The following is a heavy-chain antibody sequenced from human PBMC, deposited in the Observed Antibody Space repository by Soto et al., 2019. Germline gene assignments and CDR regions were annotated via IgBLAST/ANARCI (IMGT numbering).Heavy chain of an antibody. Sequence: QLQLQESGSGLVKPSQTLSLTCAVSGGSISSGGYSWSWIRQPPGKGLEWIGYIYHSGSTYYNPSLKSRVTISVDRSKNQFSLKLSSVTAADTAVYYCVRGYWEARVNWFDPWGQGTLVTVSS. J-gene: IGHJ5*02. D-gene: IGHD1-26*01. CDR2: IYHSGST. CDR1: GGSISSGGYS. V-gene: IGHV4-30-2*01. CDR3: VRGYWEARVNWFDP.